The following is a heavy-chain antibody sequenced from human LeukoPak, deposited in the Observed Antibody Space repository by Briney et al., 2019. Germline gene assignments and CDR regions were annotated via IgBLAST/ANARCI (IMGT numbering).Heavy chain of an antibody. J-gene: IGHJ4*02. Sequence: GGSLRLSCAASGFIFSTQRMHWVRQAPGKGLVWVSYINIDERITGYADSVKGRFTISRDNAKNTLYLQMNSLRAEDTAIYYCFREGGDWGQGTLVTVSS. V-gene: IGHV3-74*01. CDR1: GFIFSTQR. CDR2: INIDERIT. CDR3: FREGGD. D-gene: IGHD3-10*01.